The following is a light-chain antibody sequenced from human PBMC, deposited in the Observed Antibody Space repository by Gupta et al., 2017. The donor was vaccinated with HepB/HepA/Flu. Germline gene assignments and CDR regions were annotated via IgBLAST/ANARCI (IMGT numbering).Light chain of an antibody. CDR3: QTWGTGIHV. J-gene: IGLJ2*01. CDR2: LNSDGSH. V-gene: IGLV4-69*01. Sequence: QLVLTQSPSASASLGASVKLPCTLSSGHTNYAIAWHQQQPEKGPRFLMKLNSDGSHNKADGIPDRFSGSSSGAERYLTISRLQSEDEADYYCQTWGTGIHVFGGGTKLTVL. CDR1: SGHTNYA.